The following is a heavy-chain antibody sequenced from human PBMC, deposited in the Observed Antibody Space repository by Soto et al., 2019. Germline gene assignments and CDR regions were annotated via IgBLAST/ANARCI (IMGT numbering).Heavy chain of an antibody. Sequence: PGGSLSLSCAASGFTFSTYSMNWVRQAPGKGLEWVSYISSGSSTKYYADSVKGRFTISRDNAKNSLSLQMNSLRDEDTAVYYCATSWNYGAWGQGTLVTVSS. CDR3: ATSWNYGA. V-gene: IGHV3-48*02. J-gene: IGHJ4*02. CDR1: GFTFSTYS. CDR2: ISSGSSTK. D-gene: IGHD1-7*01.